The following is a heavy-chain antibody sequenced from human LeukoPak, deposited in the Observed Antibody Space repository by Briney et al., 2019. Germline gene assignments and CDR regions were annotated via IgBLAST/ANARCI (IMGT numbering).Heavy chain of an antibody. V-gene: IGHV4-61*02. CDR3: ARGGYSYGPRQNLFDY. D-gene: IGHD5-18*01. CDR1: GGSISSGTYY. CDR2: IYTSGNT. J-gene: IGHJ4*02. Sequence: SETLSLTCSVSGGSISSGTYYWSWIRQPAGKGLEWIGRIYTSGNTNYNPSLKSRVTISVDTSKNQFSLKLSSVTAADTAVYYCARGGYSYGPRQNLFDYWGQGTLVTVSS.